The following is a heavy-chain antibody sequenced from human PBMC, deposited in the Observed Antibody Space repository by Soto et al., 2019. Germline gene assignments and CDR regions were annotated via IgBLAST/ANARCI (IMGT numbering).Heavy chain of an antibody. D-gene: IGHD2-15*01. CDR3: AQGMVVAAYYFDY. V-gene: IGHV3-23*01. J-gene: IGHJ4*02. CDR1: GFTFSSYA. Sequence: EVQLLESGGGLVQPGGSLRLSCAASGFTFSSYAMSWVRQAPGKGLEWVSAITGTGGTTYYADSVKGRLTISRDNSKNTLYLQMNSLRAEDTAVYYCAQGMVVAAYYFDYWGQGTLVTVSS. CDR2: ITGTGGTT.